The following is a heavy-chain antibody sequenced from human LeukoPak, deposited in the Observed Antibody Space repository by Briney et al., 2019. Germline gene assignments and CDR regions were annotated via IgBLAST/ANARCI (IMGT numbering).Heavy chain of an antibody. CDR3: ARDTNREQDI. V-gene: IGHV3-64*01. Sequence: GGSLRLSCAASGFSFSGDYIHWVRQAPGKGLEYVSAISGNGVTTHYTNSVKGRFTISRDNSKNTVYLQMGSLSTEHTAVYYCARDTNREQDIWGQGTTVTVSS. CDR1: GFSFSGDY. J-gene: IGHJ6*02. CDR2: ISGNGVTT. D-gene: IGHD3-3*01.